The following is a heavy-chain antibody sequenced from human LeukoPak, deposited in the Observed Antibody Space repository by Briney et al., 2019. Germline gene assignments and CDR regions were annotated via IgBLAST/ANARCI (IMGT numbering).Heavy chain of an antibody. CDR3: ARDFYGDYDY. V-gene: IGHV3-30*03. CDR1: GFTFSKYG. Sequence: GTSLRLSCAVSGFTFSKYGMHWIRQAQGKGLEWVAVISSDGSEEYYADSVKGRFTISRDNSKNTLYLQMNSLRAEDTAVYYCARDFYGDYDYWGQGTLVTVSS. D-gene: IGHD4-17*01. J-gene: IGHJ4*02. CDR2: ISSDGSEE.